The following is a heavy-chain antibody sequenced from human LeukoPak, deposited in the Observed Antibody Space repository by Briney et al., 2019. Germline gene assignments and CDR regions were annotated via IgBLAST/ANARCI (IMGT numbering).Heavy chain of an antibody. CDR1: GFTFSSYS. CDR2: ISGSGGTT. D-gene: IGHD3-9*01. CDR3: ARGGRYFDRYPYFYYYMDV. Sequence: PGGSLRLSCAASGFTFSSYSMSWVRQAPGKGLEWVSGISGSGGTTYYADSVKGRFTISGDNSRNTLSLQMSTLRAEDTAVYFCARGGRYFDRYPYFYYYMDVWGKGTTVTVSS. J-gene: IGHJ6*03. V-gene: IGHV3-23*01.